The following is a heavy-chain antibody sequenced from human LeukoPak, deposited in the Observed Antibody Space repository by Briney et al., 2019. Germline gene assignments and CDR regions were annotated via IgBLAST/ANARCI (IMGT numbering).Heavy chain of an antibody. CDR3: ARGAYDFWSNWFDP. V-gene: IGHV1-18*01. CDR2: IGAYNGNT. D-gene: IGHD3-3*01. Sequence: ASVKVSCKASGYTFTSYGISWVRQAPGQGLEWMGWIGAYNGNTNYAQKLQGRVTMTTDTSTSTAYMELRSLRSDDTAVYYCARGAYDFWSNWFDPWGQGTLVTVSS. J-gene: IGHJ5*02. CDR1: GYTFTSYG.